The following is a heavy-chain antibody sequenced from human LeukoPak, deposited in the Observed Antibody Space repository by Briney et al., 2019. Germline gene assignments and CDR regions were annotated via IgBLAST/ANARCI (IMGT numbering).Heavy chain of an antibody. Sequence: GESLKISCKGSGYSFTNYWIGWVRQMPGKGLEWMGIIYPGDSHTRYSPSFQDQVTISADKSINTAYLQWSSLKASDTAMYYCARGPYGYASSATLGSYNWFDPWGQETLVTVSS. D-gene: IGHD3-10*01. CDR2: IYPGDSHT. CDR3: ARGPYGYASSATLGSYNWFDP. CDR1: GYSFTNYW. J-gene: IGHJ5*02. V-gene: IGHV5-51*01.